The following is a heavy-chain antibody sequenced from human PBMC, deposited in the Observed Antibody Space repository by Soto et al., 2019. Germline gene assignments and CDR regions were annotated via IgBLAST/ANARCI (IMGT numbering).Heavy chain of an antibody. CDR3: PRPIGPTLFDY. CDR1: GFTFSSYD. Sequence: PGGSLRLSCSASGFTFSSYDMHWVRQGPGKGMEWDSAIGTAGDTNYAGSVKVRFTISRENAKNSLYLQMNSLRAGDTAIYFCPRPIGPTLFDYCPQGTLVTVSS. CDR2: IGTAGDT. D-gene: IGHD3-22*01. J-gene: IGHJ4*02. V-gene: IGHV3-13*04.